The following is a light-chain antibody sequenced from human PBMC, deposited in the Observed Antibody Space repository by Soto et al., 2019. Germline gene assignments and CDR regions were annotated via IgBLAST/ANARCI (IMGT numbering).Light chain of an antibody. CDR1: SSNIGAGYD. J-gene: IGLJ3*02. CDR2: GNS. Sequence: SVLTQPPSVSGAPGQRVTISCTGSSSNIGAGYDVHWYQPLPGTAPKLLIYGNSNRPSGVPDRFSGSKSGTSASLAITGLQAEDDADYYCQSYDSSLSGSVFGGGTKLTGL. CDR3: QSYDSSLSGSV. V-gene: IGLV1-40*01.